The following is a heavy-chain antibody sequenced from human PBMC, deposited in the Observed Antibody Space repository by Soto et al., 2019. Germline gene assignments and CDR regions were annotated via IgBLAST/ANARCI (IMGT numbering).Heavy chain of an antibody. CDR3: ARPDEMTTVTTHYYYGMDV. J-gene: IGHJ6*02. D-gene: IGHD4-4*01. CDR2: IIPILGTA. Sequence: GASVKVSCKASGGTFSSYAISWVRQAPGQGLEWMGGIIPILGTANYAQKFQGRVTITADESTSTAYMELSSLRSEDTAVYYCARPDEMTTVTTHYYYGMDVWGQGTTVTVSS. CDR1: GGTFSSYA. V-gene: IGHV1-69*13.